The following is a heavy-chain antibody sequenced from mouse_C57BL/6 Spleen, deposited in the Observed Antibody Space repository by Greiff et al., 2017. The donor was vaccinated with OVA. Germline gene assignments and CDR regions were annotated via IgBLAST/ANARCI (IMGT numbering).Heavy chain of an antibody. CDR1: GFTFSSYA. Sequence: EVHLVESGGGLVKPGGSLKLSCAASGFTFSSYAMSWVRQTPEKRLEWVATISDGGSYTYYPDNVKGRFTISRDNAKNNLYLQMSHLKSEDTAMYYCARDGGDYDDGAWFAYWGQGTLVTVSA. D-gene: IGHD2-4*01. J-gene: IGHJ3*01. CDR2: ISDGGSYT. V-gene: IGHV5-4*01. CDR3: ARDGGDYDDGAWFAY.